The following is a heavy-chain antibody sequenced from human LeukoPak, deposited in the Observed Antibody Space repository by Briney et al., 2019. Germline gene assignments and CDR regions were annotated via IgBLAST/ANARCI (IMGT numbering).Heavy chain of an antibody. D-gene: IGHD3-22*01. Sequence: PGGALRLSCAASGFTFSDYYMSWIRQAPGKGLEWGSYISSSGSTIYYADSVKGRFTISRDNAKNPLYLQMNSLRAEDTAVYYCARARGDYYDSSGSLVYWGQGTLVTVSS. J-gene: IGHJ4*02. CDR3: ARARGDYYDSSGSLVY. CDR1: GFTFSDYY. CDR2: ISSSGSTI. V-gene: IGHV3-11*01.